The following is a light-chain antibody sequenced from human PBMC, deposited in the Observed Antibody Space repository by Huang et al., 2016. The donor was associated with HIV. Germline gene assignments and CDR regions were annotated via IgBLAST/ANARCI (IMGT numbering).Light chain of an antibody. CDR2: AAS. V-gene: IGKV1-16*01. Sequence: QMTQSPSSLSASVGARVTITCRASQDINNHLAWYQQKPGKAPKSLIYAASSLRSGVPSRFSGSGSGTFFTLSITSLQPEDCAIYYCQQYATFPYTFGQGTKLEI. J-gene: IGKJ2*01. CDR1: QDINNH. CDR3: QQYATFPYT.